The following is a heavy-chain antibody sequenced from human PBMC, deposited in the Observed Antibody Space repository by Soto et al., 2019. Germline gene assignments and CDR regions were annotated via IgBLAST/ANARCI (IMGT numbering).Heavy chain of an antibody. CDR3: AREYSNSPEAFDF. CDR1: GVSVNSDDYY. D-gene: IGHD6-6*01. Sequence: SETLSLTCTVSGVSVNSDDYYWSWIRQPPGKGLEWIGYIYYTGSTTYNPSLKSRVTISLDTSRNHFSLSLSSVTAADTAVFYCAREYSNSPEAFDFWGRGTLVTVSS. V-gene: IGHV4-61*03. J-gene: IGHJ4*02. CDR2: IYYTGST.